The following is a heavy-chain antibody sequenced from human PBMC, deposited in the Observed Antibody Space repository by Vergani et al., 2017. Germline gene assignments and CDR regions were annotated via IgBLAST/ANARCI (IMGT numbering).Heavy chain of an antibody. D-gene: IGHD3-10*01. V-gene: IGHV3-48*01. CDR3: ARVGSGSYEYYYYYYGMDV. J-gene: IGHJ6*02. CDR1: GFTFSRYN. CDR2: ISSSHSII. Sequence: EVQLVESGGGLVQPGRSLRLSCTASGFTFSRYNMNWVRQAPGKGLEWVSYISSSHSIIYYADSVKGRFTISRDNAKNSLYLQMNSLRAEDTAVYYCARVGSGSYEYYYYYYGMDVWAQGTTVTVSS.